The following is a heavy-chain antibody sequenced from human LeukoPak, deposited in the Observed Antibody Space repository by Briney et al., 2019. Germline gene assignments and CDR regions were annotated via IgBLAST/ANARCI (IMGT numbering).Heavy chain of an antibody. D-gene: IGHD3-22*01. CDR2: IYTSGST. CDR3: ARDRYYYDSSGYLFDY. Sequence: SETLSLTCTVSGGSISSYYWSWIRQPAGKGLEWIGRIYTSGSTNYNPSLKSRVTMSVDTSKNQFSLKLSSVTAADTAVYYCARDRYYYDSSGYLFDYWGQGTLVTVSS. J-gene: IGHJ4*02. V-gene: IGHV4-4*07. CDR1: GGSISSYY.